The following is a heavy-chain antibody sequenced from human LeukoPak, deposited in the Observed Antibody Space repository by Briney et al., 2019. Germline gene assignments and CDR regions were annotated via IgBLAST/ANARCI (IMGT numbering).Heavy chain of an antibody. J-gene: IGHJ4*02. Sequence: PGGSLRLSCAASGFTFSSYGVHWVRQAPGKGLEWVAVISYDGSNKYYADSVKGRFTISRDNSKNTLYLQMNSLRAEDTAVYYCARELYGSGSYYNARAQTDYWGQGTLVTVSS. CDR1: GFTFSSYG. CDR3: ARELYGSGSYYNARAQTDY. D-gene: IGHD3-10*01. CDR2: ISYDGSNK. V-gene: IGHV3-30*03.